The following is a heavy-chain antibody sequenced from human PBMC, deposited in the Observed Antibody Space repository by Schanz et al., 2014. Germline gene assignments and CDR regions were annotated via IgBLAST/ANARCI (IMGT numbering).Heavy chain of an antibody. D-gene: IGHD2-8*02. V-gene: IGHV3-7*01. CDR3: ARDSRYCTGVDCKGDAFDL. J-gene: IGHJ3*01. CDR1: GFTFSDHW. Sequence: VQLVESGGGVVQPGGSLRLSCSASGFTFSDHWMSWVRQPPGKGLEWVANIKGDSSEKNYVDSVKGRFTLSRDNALKSLYLQLNSLTAEDTAVYHCARDSRYCTGVDCKGDAFDLWGQGTLVTVSS. CDR2: IKGDSSEK.